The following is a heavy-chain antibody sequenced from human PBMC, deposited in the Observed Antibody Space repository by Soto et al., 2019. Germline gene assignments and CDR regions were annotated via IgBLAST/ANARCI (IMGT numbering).Heavy chain of an antibody. Sequence: GASVKASCKASGDTFTSYDSNWVRQATGQGREWMGWMNPNSGNTGYAQKFQGRVTMTRNTSISTAYMELSSLRSEDTAVYYRARGMGGGVRGDYGGGIDAFDIWGQGTMVTVS. CDR1: GDTFTSYD. CDR3: ARGMGGGVRGDYGGGIDAFDI. CDR2: MNPNSGNT. V-gene: IGHV1-8*01. J-gene: IGHJ3*02. D-gene: IGHD4-17*01.